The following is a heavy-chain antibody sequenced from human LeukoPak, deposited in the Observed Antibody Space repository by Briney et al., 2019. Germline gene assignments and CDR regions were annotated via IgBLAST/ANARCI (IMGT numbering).Heavy chain of an antibody. V-gene: IGHV1-69*13. CDR3: ARSPPRGRFALEL. Sequence: VASVKVFCKVSGDTFSSYGFSWVRLAPGQRLEWMGGIIPLFGTVNYEQRFQGRVTITADETTSTIYMELSTLRSEDTAVYYCARSPPRGRFALELWGQGTLVTVSS. D-gene: IGHD3-3*01. J-gene: IGHJ4*02. CDR2: IIPLFGTV. CDR1: GDTFSSYG.